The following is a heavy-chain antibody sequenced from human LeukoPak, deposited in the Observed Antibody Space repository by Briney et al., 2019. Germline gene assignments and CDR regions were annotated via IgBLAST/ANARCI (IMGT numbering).Heavy chain of an antibody. CDR2: IYYSGST. CDR3: ARANLWPSYYFDY. J-gene: IGHJ4*02. Sequence: SETLSLTCTVSGGSISSYYWSWIRQPPGKGLEWIGYIYYSGSTNYNPSLKSRVTISVDTSKNQFSLKLSSGTAADTAVYYCARANLWPSYYFDYWGQGTLVTVSS. D-gene: IGHD3-10*01. CDR1: GGSISSYY. V-gene: IGHV4-59*01.